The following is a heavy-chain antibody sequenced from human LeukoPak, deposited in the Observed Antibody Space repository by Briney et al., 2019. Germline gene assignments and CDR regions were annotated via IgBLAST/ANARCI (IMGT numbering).Heavy chain of an antibody. Sequence: GGPLRLSCAASGFTFSSYEMNWVRQAPGKGLEWVSYISSSGSTIYYADSVKGRFTISRDNAKNSLYLQMNSLRAKDTAVYYCARESGLTDYWGQGTLVTVSS. V-gene: IGHV3-48*03. CDR3: ARESGLTDY. J-gene: IGHJ4*02. CDR1: GFTFSSYE. D-gene: IGHD3/OR15-3a*01. CDR2: ISSSGSTI.